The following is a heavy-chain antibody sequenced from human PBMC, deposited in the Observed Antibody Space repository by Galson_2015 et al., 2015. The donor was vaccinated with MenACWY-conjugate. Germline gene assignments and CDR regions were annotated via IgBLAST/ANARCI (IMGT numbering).Heavy chain of an antibody. D-gene: IGHD3-10*01. Sequence: SLRLSCAASGFTFSSYWMHWVPQPPGKGLVWVSRINGAGSRAEYADSVEGRFTISRDNAKNTLFLQMNSLRVEDTGVYYCARIWFGEVLEVDGWGQGTLVTVSS. J-gene: IGHJ4*02. CDR3: ARIWFGEVLEVDG. V-gene: IGHV3-74*03. CDR2: INGAGSRA. CDR1: GFTFSSYW.